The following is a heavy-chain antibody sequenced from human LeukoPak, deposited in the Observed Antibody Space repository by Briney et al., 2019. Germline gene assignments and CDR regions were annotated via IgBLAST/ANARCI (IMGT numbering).Heavy chain of an antibody. V-gene: IGHV4-59*01. Sequence: SETLSLTCAVSGGAISSYYWSGIREPPGKGLEWSGDIYYSGSTNYNPSLKSRGTISVETSKSQFSLKLSSVTAADTAVYSCARCGWTYGMDVWGQGTTVTVSS. CDR2: IYYSGST. D-gene: IGHD6-19*01. J-gene: IGHJ6*02. CDR3: ARCGWTYGMDV. CDR1: GGAISSYY.